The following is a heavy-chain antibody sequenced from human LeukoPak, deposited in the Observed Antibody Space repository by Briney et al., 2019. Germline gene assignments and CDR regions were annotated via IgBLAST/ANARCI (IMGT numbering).Heavy chain of an antibody. J-gene: IGHJ6*04. CDR3: AKEMGDILTGFFPITGLDV. CDR1: GFTFSDYY. D-gene: IGHD3-9*01. CDR2: ISSSGSTI. Sequence: LGGSLRLSCAASGFTFSDYYMSWIRQAPGKGLEWVSYISSSGSTIYYADSVKGRFTISRDNSKNTLYLQMNSLRAEDTAVYYCAKEMGDILTGFFPITGLDVWGKGTTVTVSS. V-gene: IGHV3-11*04.